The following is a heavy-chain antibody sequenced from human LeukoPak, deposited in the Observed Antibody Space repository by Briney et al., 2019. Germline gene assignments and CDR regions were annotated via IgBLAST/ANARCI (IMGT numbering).Heavy chain of an antibody. CDR3: AKEGYDILTGDYFDY. CDR1: GFTFSSYS. D-gene: IGHD3-9*01. CDR2: ISSSSSYI. Sequence: GGSLRLSCAAPGFTFSSYSMNWVRQAPGKGLEWVSSISSSSSYIYYADSVKGRFTISRDNAKNSLYLQMNSLRAEDTAVYYCAKEGYDILTGDYFDYWGQGTLVTVSS. J-gene: IGHJ4*02. V-gene: IGHV3-21*01.